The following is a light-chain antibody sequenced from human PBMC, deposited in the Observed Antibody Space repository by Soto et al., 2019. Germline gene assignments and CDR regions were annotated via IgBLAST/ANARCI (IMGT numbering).Light chain of an antibody. CDR1: QIVSSNY. J-gene: IGKJ1*01. CDR2: GAS. CDR3: QQYGTSTT. V-gene: IGKV3-20*01. Sequence: EIVLTQSPGTLSLSPGERATLSCRASQIVSSNYLAWYQQKPGQAPRLLIYGASSRATGIPDRFSGSGSGTDFTLTISRLEPEDFAVYYCQQYGTSTTFGQGTKVEIK.